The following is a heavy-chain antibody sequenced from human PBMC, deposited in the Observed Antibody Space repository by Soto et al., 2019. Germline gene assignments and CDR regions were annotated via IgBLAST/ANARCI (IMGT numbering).Heavy chain of an antibody. D-gene: IGHD3-10*01. J-gene: IGHJ4*02. Sequence: QGQLVQSGAEVRKTGSSVKVSCRAYGVTFTTHEFSWVRQAPGQGPEWMGGITPIFGTTKYAQKFQSRVTITADESTSTVYMELRSLRSDDTAVYYCARDQYRHGSGTYYVTGWDHWGQGTLVTVSS. V-gene: IGHV1-69*01. CDR3: ARDQYRHGSGTYYVTGWDH. CDR1: GVTFTTHE. CDR2: ITPIFGTT.